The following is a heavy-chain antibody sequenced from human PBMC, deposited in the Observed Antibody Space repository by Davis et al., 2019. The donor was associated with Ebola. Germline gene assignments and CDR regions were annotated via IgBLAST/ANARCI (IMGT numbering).Heavy chain of an antibody. J-gene: IGHJ6*02. CDR2: IYPDGQT. D-gene: IGHD3-10*01. CDR3: ARERASMVQGRLQAGHGMDV. Sequence: GESLKISCAASGFTVSSQFMTWVRQAPGKGLEWVSLIYPDGQTFYAYSVRGRVTISRDSSKNTLYLQMSSLRAEDKGVYYCARERASMVQGRLQAGHGMDVWGQGTTVTVSS. CDR1: GFTVSSQF. V-gene: IGHV3-53*01.